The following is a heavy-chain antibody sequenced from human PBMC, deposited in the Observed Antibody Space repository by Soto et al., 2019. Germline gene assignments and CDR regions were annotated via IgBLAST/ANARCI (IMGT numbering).Heavy chain of an antibody. Sequence: ASVKVSCKTSGYTFSNYGITWVRQAPGQPLEWLGWISLYSDGTNYAQKFQGRVSMTTATSTTTAYMELRSLRSDDTAVYYCARVVPGAEAWFGPWGQGTLVTVSS. V-gene: IGHV1-18*01. CDR1: GYTFSNYG. CDR2: ISLYSDGT. CDR3: ARVVPGAEAWFGP. D-gene: IGHD2-2*01. J-gene: IGHJ5*02.